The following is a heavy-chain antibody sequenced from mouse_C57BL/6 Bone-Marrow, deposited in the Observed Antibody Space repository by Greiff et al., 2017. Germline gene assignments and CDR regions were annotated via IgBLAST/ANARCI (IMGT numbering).Heavy chain of an antibody. CDR1: GYTFTSYW. V-gene: IGHV1-64*01. Sequence: QVQLQQPGAELVKPGASVKLSCKASGYTFTSYWMHWVKQRPGQGLEWIGMIHPNSGSTNYNEKFKSKATLTVDKSSSTAYMQLSSLTSEDSAVYYCATTTVVANYAMDYWGQGTSVTVSS. J-gene: IGHJ4*01. CDR3: ATTTVVANYAMDY. D-gene: IGHD1-1*01. CDR2: IHPNSGST.